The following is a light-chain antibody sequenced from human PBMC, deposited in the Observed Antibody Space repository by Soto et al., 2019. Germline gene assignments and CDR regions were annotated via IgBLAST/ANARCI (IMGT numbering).Light chain of an antibody. CDR3: CSYTSSTLV. CDR1: SSDVGGYNY. CDR2: DVS. J-gene: IGLJ2*01. Sequence: QSALTQPASVSGSPGQSITISCTGTSSDVGGYNYVSWYQQHPGKAPKLMIYDVSDRPSGVSNRFSGSKSGNTASLTISGHQEEEEDYYCCCSYTSSTLVFGGGTKLTVL. V-gene: IGLV2-14*01.